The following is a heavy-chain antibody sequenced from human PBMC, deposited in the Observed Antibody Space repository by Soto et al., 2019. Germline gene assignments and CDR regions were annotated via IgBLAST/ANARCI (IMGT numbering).Heavy chain of an antibody. J-gene: IGHJ4*02. CDR3: AREDDSSGYYEPHFDY. Sequence: SETLSLTCTGSGGSISSYYWSWIRQPAGKGLEWIGRIYTSGSTNYNPSLKSRVTMSVDTSKNQFSLKLSSVTAADTAVYYCAREDDSSGYYEPHFDYWGQGTLVTVSS. D-gene: IGHD3-22*01. V-gene: IGHV4-4*07. CDR2: IYTSGST. CDR1: GGSISSYY.